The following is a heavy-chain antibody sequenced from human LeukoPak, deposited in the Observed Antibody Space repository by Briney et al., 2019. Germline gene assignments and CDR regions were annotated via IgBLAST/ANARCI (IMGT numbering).Heavy chain of an antibody. V-gene: IGHV4-30-4*08. Sequence: LRLSCAASGFTFSSYSMNWVRQPPGKGLEWFGYIYHSGRAYYNPSLKSRLTMSIDTSRNQFSLRLSSVTAADTAVYYCARAHGSPSVRLFDTWGQGTLVTVSS. D-gene: IGHD3-10*01. CDR1: GFTFSSYS. J-gene: IGHJ4*02. CDR3: ARAHGSPSVRLFDT. CDR2: IYHSGRA.